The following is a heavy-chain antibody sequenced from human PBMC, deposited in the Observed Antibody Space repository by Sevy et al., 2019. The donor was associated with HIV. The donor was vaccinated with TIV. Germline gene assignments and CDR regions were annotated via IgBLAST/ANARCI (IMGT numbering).Heavy chain of an antibody. CDR3: ARGANNLYN. J-gene: IGHJ4*02. V-gene: IGHV3-7*01. D-gene: IGHD3-10*01. Sequence: GGSLRLSCAASGFPFSRDWMTWVRQAPGKGLEWVAKIKADGSETYSVDSVKGRFSISRDNAKNALYLQMNSLRAEDTAVYYCARGANNLYNWGQGTLVTVSS. CDR2: IKADGSET. CDR1: GFPFSRDW.